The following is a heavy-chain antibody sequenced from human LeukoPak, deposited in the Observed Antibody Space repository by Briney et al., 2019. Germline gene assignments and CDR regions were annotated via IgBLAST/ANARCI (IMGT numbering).Heavy chain of an antibody. Sequence: PGGSLRLSCAASGFTFSNYGMHWVRQAPGKGLEWVAVISFDGSNKYYADSVKGRFTISRDSSKNTLYPQMNSLRAADTAVYYCARGSGYSYSFTGRERTKSRLDYWGQGTLVTVSS. D-gene: IGHD5-18*01. CDR3: ARGSGYSYSFTGRERTKSRLDY. CDR1: GFTFSNYG. J-gene: IGHJ4*02. V-gene: IGHV3-30*03. CDR2: ISFDGSNK.